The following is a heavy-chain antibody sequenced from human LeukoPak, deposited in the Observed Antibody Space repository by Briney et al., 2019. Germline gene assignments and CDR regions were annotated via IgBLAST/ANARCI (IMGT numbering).Heavy chain of an antibody. Sequence: GGSLRLSCAASGFTFSSYGMHWVRQASGKGLEWVAVISYDGSNKYYADSVKGRFTISRDNSKNTLYLQMNSLRAEDTAVYYCAKDDSSSWYWYFQHWGQGTLVTVSS. CDR1: GFTFSSYG. V-gene: IGHV3-30*18. CDR2: ISYDGSNK. CDR3: AKDDSSSWYWYFQH. J-gene: IGHJ1*01. D-gene: IGHD6-13*01.